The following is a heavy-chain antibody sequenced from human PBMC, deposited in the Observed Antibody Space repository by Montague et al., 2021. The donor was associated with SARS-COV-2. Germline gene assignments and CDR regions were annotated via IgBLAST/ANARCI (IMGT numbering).Heavy chain of an antibody. CDR3: AGDFDL. V-gene: IGHV4-59*11. CDR1: GDSISTHY. CDR2: IYNSGST. Sequence: SETLSLTCTVSGDSISTHYWSWIRQPPGKGLEWIGYIYNSGSTNYNPSLKSRVTISVDTSKNQFSLKLRSVTAADTAVYYCAGDFDLWGRGTLVTVSS. J-gene: IGHJ2*01.